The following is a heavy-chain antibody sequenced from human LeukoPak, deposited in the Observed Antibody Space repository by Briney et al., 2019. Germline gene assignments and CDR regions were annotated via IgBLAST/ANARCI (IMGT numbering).Heavy chain of an antibody. V-gene: IGHV4-39*07. CDR1: GGSISSSRHY. D-gene: IGHD3-9*01. J-gene: IGHJ5*02. CDR3: ARGDVLRNFDWFGSFDP. Sequence: SETLSLTCTVSGGSISSSRHYWGWIRQPPGKGLEWIGSIYYSGSTYYNPSLKSRVTISVDTSKNQFSLKLSSVTAADTAVYFCARGDVLRNFDWFGSFDPWGQGTLVTVSS. CDR2: IYYSGST.